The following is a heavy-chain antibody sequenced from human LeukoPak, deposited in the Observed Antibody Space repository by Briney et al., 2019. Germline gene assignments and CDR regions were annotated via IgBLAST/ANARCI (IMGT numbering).Heavy chain of an antibody. Sequence: PGGSLRLSCAASGFTFSSYAMTWVRQAPGKGLEWVSAISDSGYSTYYADSVKGRFTISRDNAKNSLYLQMNSLRAEDTAVYYCARDSLSYYYDSSGYLNPPDYWGQGTLVTVSS. CDR2: ISDSGYST. CDR3: ARDSLSYYYDSSGYLNPPDY. V-gene: IGHV3-23*01. CDR1: GFTFSSYA. J-gene: IGHJ4*02. D-gene: IGHD3-22*01.